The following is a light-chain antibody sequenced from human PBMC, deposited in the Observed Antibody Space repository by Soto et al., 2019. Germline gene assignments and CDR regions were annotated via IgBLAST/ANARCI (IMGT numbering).Light chain of an antibody. Sequence: QPVLTQSPSASASLGASVKLTCTLSSGHSNYAIAWHQQQPEKGPRYLMKVNSGGSHIKGDGIPDRFSGSSSGDERYLFISSLQSEDEADYYCQTWGTGSAFVVFGGGTQLTVL. CDR1: SGHSNYA. CDR2: VNSGGSH. J-gene: IGLJ7*01. CDR3: QTWGTGSAFVV. V-gene: IGLV4-69*01.